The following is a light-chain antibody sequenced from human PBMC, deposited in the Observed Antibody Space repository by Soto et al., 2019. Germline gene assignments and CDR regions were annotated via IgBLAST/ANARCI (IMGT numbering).Light chain of an antibody. V-gene: IGLV1-40*01. CDR2: GST. CDR3: QSYDSGLTGYV. J-gene: IGLJ1*01. CDR1: SSNIGAGYD. Sequence: QSVLTQPPSVSGAPGQTVTISFAGTSSNIGAGYDVHWYQQLSGRAPKLVMYGSTYRPSGVPDRFSGSKSGTSAALAITALQAEDLADYYCQSYDSGLTGYVFGTGTKLTVL.